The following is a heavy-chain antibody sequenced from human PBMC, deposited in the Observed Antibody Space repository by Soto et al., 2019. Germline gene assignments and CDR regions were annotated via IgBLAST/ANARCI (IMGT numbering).Heavy chain of an antibody. V-gene: IGHV3-53*01. J-gene: IGHJ5*02. CDR3: AKLGPYWAESYSFRHNWIYP. CDR2: IYSGGAT. CDR1: GFSVSSSH. Sequence: GGSLRLSCAASGFSVSSSHMIWVRQASGKGLEWVSVIYSGGATYYAVSVKGRFTISRDRSKNTVYLQMDGLRTEDTAVYHCAKLGPYWAESYSFRHNWIYPWGQGTLVPVSS. D-gene: IGHD3-10*01.